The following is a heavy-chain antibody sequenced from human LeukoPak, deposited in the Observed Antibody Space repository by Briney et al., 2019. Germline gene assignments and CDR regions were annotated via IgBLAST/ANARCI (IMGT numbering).Heavy chain of an antibody. Sequence: PGGSLRLSCAASGFTFSTYWMTWVRQAPGKGLEWVAVISYDGSHKYYADSVKGRFTISRDNSKNSLYLQMNSLRAEDTAVYYCAKDVQRGSSPTDYWGQGTLVTVSS. V-gene: IGHV3-30*18. CDR1: GFTFSTYW. J-gene: IGHJ4*02. CDR2: ISYDGSHK. D-gene: IGHD1-26*01. CDR3: AKDVQRGSSPTDY.